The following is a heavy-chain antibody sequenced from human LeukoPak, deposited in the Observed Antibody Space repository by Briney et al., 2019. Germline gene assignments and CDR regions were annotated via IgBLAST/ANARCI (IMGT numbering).Heavy chain of an antibody. CDR1: GYTFTGYY. J-gene: IGHJ4*02. V-gene: IGHV1-69*13. CDR3: ATLRLGELSSFDY. Sequence: SVKVSCKASGYTFTGYYMHWVRQAPGQGLEWMGGIIPIFGTANYAQKFQGRVTITADESTSTAYMELSSLRSEDTAVYYCATLRLGELSSFDYWGQGTLVTVSS. D-gene: IGHD3-16*02. CDR2: IIPIFGTA.